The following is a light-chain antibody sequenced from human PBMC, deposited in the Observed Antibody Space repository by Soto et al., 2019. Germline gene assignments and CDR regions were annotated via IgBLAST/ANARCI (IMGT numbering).Light chain of an antibody. CDR1: QSVSSSY. CDR2: GAS. J-gene: IGKJ1*01. Sequence: EIVLTQSPATLSLSPGERATLSCRASQSVSSSYLAWYQQKPGQAPRLLIYGASSRATGIPDRFSGSGSGTDFTLTISRLEPEDFAVYYCQKYGSSPWKFGQGTKVDIK. CDR3: QKYGSSPWK. V-gene: IGKV3-20*01.